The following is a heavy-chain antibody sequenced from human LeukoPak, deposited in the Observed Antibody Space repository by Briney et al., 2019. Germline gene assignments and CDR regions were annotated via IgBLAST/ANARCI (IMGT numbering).Heavy chain of an antibody. D-gene: IGHD3-10*01. J-gene: IGHJ6*03. CDR1: GGSISKYH. CDR2: IYSTGST. V-gene: IGHV4-4*07. CDR3: ARERITMVRGVKDYYYMDV. Sequence: PSETLSLTCTVSGGSISKYHWSWIRQPAGKGLEWIGRIYSTGSTNYNPSLKSRVTISVDTSKNQFSLKLSSVTAADTAVYYCARERITMVRGVKDYYYMDVWGKGTTVTVSS.